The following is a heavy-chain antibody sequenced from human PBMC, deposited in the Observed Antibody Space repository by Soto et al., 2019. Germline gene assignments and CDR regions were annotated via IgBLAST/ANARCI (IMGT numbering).Heavy chain of an antibody. CDR3: STGVRYSYGEIDY. D-gene: IGHD5-18*01. CDR2: IKSKSDGGTT. V-gene: IGHV3-15*07. Sequence: EVQLVESGGGLVQPGRSLRLSCAASGIIFTNAWMNWVRQAPGKGLEWVGRIKSKSDGGTTDYAAPMKGRFTISRDDSKNTLYLQLNGLKAEDTAVYYCSTGVRYSYGEIDYWGHAPLVTVSS. CDR1: GIIFTNAW. J-gene: IGHJ4*01.